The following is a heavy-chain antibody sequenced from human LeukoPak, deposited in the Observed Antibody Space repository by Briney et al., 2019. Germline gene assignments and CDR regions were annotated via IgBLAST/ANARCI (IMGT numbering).Heavy chain of an antibody. J-gene: IGHJ4*02. CDR1: GGSTSSSSYY. Sequence: KASETLSLTCTVPGGSTSSSSYYWGWIRQPPGKGLEWIGSIYYSGSTYYNPSLKSRVTISVDTSKNQFSLKLSSVTAADTAVYYCARQAITMVRGATPPFDYWGQGTLVTVSS. CDR3: ARQAITMVRGATPPFDY. D-gene: IGHD3-10*01. CDR2: IYYSGST. V-gene: IGHV4-39*01.